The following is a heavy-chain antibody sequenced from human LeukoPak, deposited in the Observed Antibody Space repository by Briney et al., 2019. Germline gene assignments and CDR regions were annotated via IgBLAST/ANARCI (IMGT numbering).Heavy chain of an antibody. D-gene: IGHD3-10*01. V-gene: IGHV4-30-4*01. Sequence: SETLSLTCTVSGGSISSGDYYWSWIRQPPGKGLEWIGYIYYGGSTHYNPSLKSRVTISIDTSRNQFSLRLSSVTAADTAVYYCAKDYYYGSGNYPRFDYWGQGTLVTVSS. J-gene: IGHJ4*02. CDR2: IYYGGST. CDR3: AKDYYYGSGNYPRFDY. CDR1: GGSISSGDYY.